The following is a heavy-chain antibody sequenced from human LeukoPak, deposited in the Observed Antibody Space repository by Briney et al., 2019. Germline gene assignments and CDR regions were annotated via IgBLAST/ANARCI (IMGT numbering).Heavy chain of an antibody. D-gene: IGHD7-27*01. V-gene: IGHV3-11*01. CDR3: ARDGDTTSKVDY. CDR2: ITRSGA. CDR1: GFTFSHHY. Sequence: GGSLRLSCAASGFTFSHHYMSWIRQAPGKGLEWISYITRSGAFYADSVKGRFTISRDNAKNSLYLQMNSLRVEGTAVYYCARDGDTTSKVDYLGQGTLVTVSS. J-gene: IGHJ4*02.